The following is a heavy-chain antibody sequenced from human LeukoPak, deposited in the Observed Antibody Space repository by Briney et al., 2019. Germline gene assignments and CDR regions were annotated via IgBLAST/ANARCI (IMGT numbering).Heavy chain of an antibody. CDR3: ARLASVSWGIYPRYMDV. D-gene: IGHD3-16*01. V-gene: IGHV5-51*01. Sequence: ESLKISCKGSGNSFTTHWIGWVRQQPGKGLEWMGIIYVGDSDTRYSPAFQGQVTISADKSISTAYLQWSSLKASDTAMYYCARLASVSWGIYPRYMDVWGKGTTVTVSS. J-gene: IGHJ6*03. CDR1: GNSFTTHW. CDR2: IYVGDSDT.